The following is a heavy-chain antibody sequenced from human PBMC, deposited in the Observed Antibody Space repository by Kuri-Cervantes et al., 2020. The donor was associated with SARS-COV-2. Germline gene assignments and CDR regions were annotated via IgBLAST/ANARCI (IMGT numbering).Heavy chain of an antibody. V-gene: IGHV3-21*04. Sequence: GGSLRLSCAASGFTFSSYWMHWVRQAPGKGLDWVPSISSSSSYISNADSVKGRFTISRDNAKNSLYLEMNSLRAEDTAVDYCAKALAVAGNYGMDVWGQGTTVTVSS. CDR2: ISSSSSYI. CDR1: GFTFSSYW. CDR3: AKALAVAGNYGMDV. D-gene: IGHD6-19*01. J-gene: IGHJ6*02.